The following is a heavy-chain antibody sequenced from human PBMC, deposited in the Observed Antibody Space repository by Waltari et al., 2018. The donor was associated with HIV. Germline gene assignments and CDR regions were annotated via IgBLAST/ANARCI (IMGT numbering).Heavy chain of an antibody. CDR1: GYTSTDLS. D-gene: IGHD3-22*01. Sequence: QVQLVQSGAELKKPGASVKVSCKVSGYTSTDLSMHWVRQAPGKGLEWMGGFDPEDGETIYAQKFQGRVTMTEDTSTDTAYMELSSLRSEDTAVYYCATSGGEGGYFPYYFDYWGQGTLVTVSS. CDR3: ATSGGEGGYFPYYFDY. CDR2: FDPEDGET. J-gene: IGHJ4*02. V-gene: IGHV1-24*01.